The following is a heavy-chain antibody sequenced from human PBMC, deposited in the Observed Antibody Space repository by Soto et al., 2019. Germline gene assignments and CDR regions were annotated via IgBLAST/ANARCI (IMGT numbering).Heavy chain of an antibody. CDR3: AVPGPAGL. Sequence: QMQLQASGPGLVKPSETLSLTCTVSGGSIRSYFWSWIRQAPGKKLEWLGYVYHNGNTNYNPSLRSRLTLSVDTSNTRLPLNLRSVTAADAAVYYCAVPGPAGLWGRGTLVTVAS. CDR2: VYHNGNT. D-gene: IGHD7-27*01. CDR1: GGSIRSYF. J-gene: IGHJ2*01. V-gene: IGHV4-59*01.